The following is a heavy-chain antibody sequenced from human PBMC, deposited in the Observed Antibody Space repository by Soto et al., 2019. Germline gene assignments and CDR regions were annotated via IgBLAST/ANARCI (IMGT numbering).Heavy chain of an antibody. J-gene: IGHJ6*02. Sequence: EVQLLESGGGLVQPGGSLRLSCAAYGFTFSSDAMNWVRQAPGKGLEWVAGVSASGGGTSYADSVKGRFTISRDNSKDTLYLQMNSLRAEDTAVYYCAKSSSRAHYYAMDVWGQGTTVT. CDR3: AKSSSRAHYYAMDV. CDR1: GFTFSSDA. CDR2: VSASGGGT. V-gene: IGHV3-23*01. D-gene: IGHD2-2*01.